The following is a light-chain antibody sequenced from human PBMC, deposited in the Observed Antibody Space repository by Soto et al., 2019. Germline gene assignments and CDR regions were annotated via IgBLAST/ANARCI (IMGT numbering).Light chain of an antibody. CDR3: QSYDSSLSGSNVV. V-gene: IGLV1-40*01. CDR2: GNS. Sequence: QSALTQPASVSGAPGQRITISCTGTSSNIGAGYDVHWYQQLPGTAPKLLIYGNSNRPSGVPDRFSGSKSGTSASLAITGLQAEDEADYYCQSYDSSLSGSNVVFGGGTKLTVL. J-gene: IGLJ2*01. CDR1: SSNIGAGYD.